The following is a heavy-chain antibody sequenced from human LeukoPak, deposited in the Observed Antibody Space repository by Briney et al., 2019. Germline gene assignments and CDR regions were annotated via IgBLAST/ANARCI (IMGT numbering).Heavy chain of an antibody. CDR1: GDSISTDY. CDR3: ARLDCISDRCYNY. Sequence: KPSATLSLTCIVSGDSISTDYWIWIRQSPGKGLEWIGYINYNGNTEYNPSLKSRVTISVDRSKNHVSLKMKSVTAADTAMYYCARLDCISDRCYNYWGLGTLVPVSS. D-gene: IGHD4/OR15-4a*01. J-gene: IGHJ4*02. CDR2: INYNGNT. V-gene: IGHV4-59*08.